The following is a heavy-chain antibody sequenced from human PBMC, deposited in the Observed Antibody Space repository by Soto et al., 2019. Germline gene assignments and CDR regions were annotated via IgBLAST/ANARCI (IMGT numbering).Heavy chain of an antibody. V-gene: IGHV4-39*01. D-gene: IGHD4-17*01. J-gene: IGHJ4*02. Sequence: PSGTLSLTCTVSGGSISRSSYYWGWIRPPPRKGLEWIGSIYYSGSTYYNPSLKSRVTISVDTSKNQFSLKLSSVTAADTAVYYCARHRFYGDYDNYYFDYWGQGTLVTVSS. CDR1: GGSISRSSYY. CDR3: ARHRFYGDYDNYYFDY. CDR2: IYYSGST.